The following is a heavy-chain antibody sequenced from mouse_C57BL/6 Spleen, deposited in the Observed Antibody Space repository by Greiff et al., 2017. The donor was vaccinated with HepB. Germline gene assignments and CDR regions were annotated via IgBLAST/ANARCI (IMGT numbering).Heavy chain of an antibody. CDR1: GYTFTSYW. CDR2: IHPNSGST. Sequence: QVQLQQPGAELVKPGASVKLSCKASGYTFTSYWMHWVKQRPGQGLEWIGMIHPNSGSTNYNEKFKSKATLTVDKSSSTAYMELRSLTSEDSAVYFCASYYGSSEGYFDVWGTGTTVTVSS. CDR3: ASYYGSSEGYFDV. D-gene: IGHD1-1*01. V-gene: IGHV1-64*01. J-gene: IGHJ1*03.